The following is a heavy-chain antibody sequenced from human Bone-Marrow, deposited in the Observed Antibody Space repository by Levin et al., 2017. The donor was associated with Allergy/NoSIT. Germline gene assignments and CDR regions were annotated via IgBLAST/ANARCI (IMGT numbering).Heavy chain of an antibody. CDR2: IIPRFGTT. J-gene: IGHJ6*02. D-gene: IGHD2-15*01. CDR3: GTAGFCSGGSCYNLYAIDV. Sequence: SVKVSCKASGGTFSTYAIRWVRQAPGQGLEWMGRIIPRFGTTNYAQKFQGRVTITADKDTNTAYMELNSLRSEDTAVYYCGTAGFCSGGSCYNLYAIDVWGQGTTVTVSS. CDR1: GGTFSTYA. V-gene: IGHV1-69*06.